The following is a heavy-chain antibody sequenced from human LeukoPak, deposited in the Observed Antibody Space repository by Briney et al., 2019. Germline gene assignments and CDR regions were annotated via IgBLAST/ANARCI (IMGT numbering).Heavy chain of an antibody. Sequence: PGGSLRLSCAASGFIFSSYNMNWVRQAPGKGLEWVSSISSGSSYIYYADSVKGRFTISRDNAKNSLYLQMNSLRAEDTAVYYCARDPRGYCSSTSCFLYFDYWGQGTLVTVSS. CDR1: GFIFSSYN. CDR2: ISSGSSYI. D-gene: IGHD2-2*01. CDR3: ARDPRGYCSSTSCFLYFDY. V-gene: IGHV3-21*01. J-gene: IGHJ4*02.